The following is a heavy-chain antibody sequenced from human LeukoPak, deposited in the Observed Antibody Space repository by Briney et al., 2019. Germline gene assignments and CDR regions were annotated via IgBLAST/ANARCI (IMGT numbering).Heavy chain of an antibody. V-gene: IGHV3-43*01. J-gene: IGHJ4*02. Sequence: GGSLRLSCAASGFTFSSYSMNWVRQAPGKGLEWVSLITSDGGNTYYADSLKGRFTISRDNSKNSLYLQMNSLRTDDTALYYCAKDFDREYRQPWVFDYWGQGTLVTVSS. CDR3: AKDFDREYRQPWVFDY. CDR1: GFTFSSYS. D-gene: IGHD2-2*01. CDR2: ITSDGGNT.